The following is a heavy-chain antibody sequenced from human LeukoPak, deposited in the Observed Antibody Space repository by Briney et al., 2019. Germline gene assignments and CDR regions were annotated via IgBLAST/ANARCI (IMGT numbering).Heavy chain of an antibody. J-gene: IGHJ2*01. CDR3: VRGRERDSSGYYYVPYWYFDL. CDR2: INHSGST. D-gene: IGHD3-22*01. CDR1: GGSFSGYY. Sequence: SETLSLTCAVYGGSFSGYYWSWIRQPPGKGLEWIGEINHSGSTNYNPSLKSRVTISVDTSKNQFSLKLSSVTAADTAVYYCVRGRERDSSGYYYVPYWYFDLWGRGTLVTVSS. V-gene: IGHV4-34*01.